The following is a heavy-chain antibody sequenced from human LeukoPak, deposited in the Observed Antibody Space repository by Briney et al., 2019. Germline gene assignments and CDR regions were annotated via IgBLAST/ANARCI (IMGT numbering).Heavy chain of an antibody. J-gene: IGHJ3*02. CDR1: GFTFSRYA. Sequence: PGGSLRLSCAASGFTFSRYAMHWLRQAPGKGLEWVAVISYDGSNEYYADSVKGRFTISRDNSKNTLYLQMNSLRPEDTAVYYCAREAEAFDIWGQGTMVTVSS. V-gene: IGHV3-30-3*01. CDR2: ISYDGSNE. CDR3: AREAEAFDI.